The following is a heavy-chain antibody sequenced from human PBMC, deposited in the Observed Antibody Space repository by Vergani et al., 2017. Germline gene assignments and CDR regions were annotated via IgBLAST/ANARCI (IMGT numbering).Heavy chain of an antibody. CDR3: AKDTATDYYGSGAFDY. J-gene: IGHJ4*02. CDR1: GFNFSRYG. V-gene: IGHV3-30*18. Sequence: QVQLVESGGGVVQPGRSLRLSCAASGFNFSRYGMHWVRQAPGKGLEWVAVISYDGSNKYYADSVKGRFSISRDNSKNTLYLQMNSLRAEDTAVYYCAKDTATDYYGSGAFDYWGQGTLVTVSS. CDR2: ISYDGSNK. D-gene: IGHD3-10*01.